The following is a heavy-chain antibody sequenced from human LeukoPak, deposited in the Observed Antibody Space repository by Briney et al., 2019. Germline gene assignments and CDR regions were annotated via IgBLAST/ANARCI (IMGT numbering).Heavy chain of an antibody. D-gene: IGHD3-3*01. CDR1: AGSISSYY. J-gene: IGHJ3*02. V-gene: IGHV4-4*07. Sequence: SQTLSLTSTVAAGSISSYYWSWNRQPAGKGLEWIGRIYTSGSPNYNPSLKSRVTMSVDTSKNQFSLKLSSVTAADTAVYYCARDRGEYYDFWSGYPHDAFDIWGQGTMVTVSS. CDR2: IYTSGSP. CDR3: ARDRGEYYDFWSGYPHDAFDI.